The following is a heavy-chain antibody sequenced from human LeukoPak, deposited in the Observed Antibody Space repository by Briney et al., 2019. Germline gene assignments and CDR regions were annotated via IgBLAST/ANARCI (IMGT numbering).Heavy chain of an antibody. J-gene: IGHJ4*02. Sequence: GGSLRLSCAASGLTFSTYGMHWVRQAPGKGLEWVAFIRYGGNNKYNADSVKGRFTISRDNSKNTLYLQMNSLTAEDTAVYYCAKDGGSCFDYWGQGTLVTVSS. CDR1: GLTFSTYG. CDR3: AKDGGSCFDY. CDR2: IRYGGNNK. V-gene: IGHV3-30*02. D-gene: IGHD2-15*01.